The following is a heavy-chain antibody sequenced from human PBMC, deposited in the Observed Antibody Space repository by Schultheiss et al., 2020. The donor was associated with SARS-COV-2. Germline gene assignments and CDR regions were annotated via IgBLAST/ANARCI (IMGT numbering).Heavy chain of an antibody. V-gene: IGHV4-31*03. CDR3: ARGGGFNAFDI. CDR1: GGSISSGGYY. D-gene: IGHD3-10*01. CDR2: INHSGST. J-gene: IGHJ3*02. Sequence: SQTLSLTCTVSGGSISSGGYYWSWIRQHPGKGLEWIGEINHSGSTNYNPSLKSRVTISVDTSKNQFSLKLSSVTAADTAVYYCARGGGFNAFDIWGQGTMVTVSS.